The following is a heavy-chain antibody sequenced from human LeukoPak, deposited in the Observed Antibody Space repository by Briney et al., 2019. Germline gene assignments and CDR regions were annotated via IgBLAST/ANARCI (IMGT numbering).Heavy chain of an antibody. V-gene: IGHV4-38-2*02. J-gene: IGHJ6*03. D-gene: IGHD2-15*01. CDR3: ASVINCSGGSCYYYYMDV. CDR1: GYSISSGYY. Sequence: SETLSLTCTVSGYSISSGYYWGWIRQPPGKGLEWIGNIYHSGSTYYNPSLKSRVTISVDTSKNQFSLRLSSVTAADTAVYYCASVINCSGGSCYYYYMDVWGKGTTVTVSS. CDR2: IYHSGST.